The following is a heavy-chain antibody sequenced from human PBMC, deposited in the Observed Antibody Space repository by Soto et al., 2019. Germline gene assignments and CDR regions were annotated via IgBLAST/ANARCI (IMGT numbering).Heavy chain of an antibody. CDR1: GGAFSSYA. D-gene: IGHD2-15*01. CDR2: IIPIFGTA. V-gene: IGHV1-69*13. Sequence: GASVKVSCKASGGAFSSYAISWVRQNTGQGLEWLGGIIPIFGTANYAQKFQGRVTITADESTSTAYMELSSLRSEDTAVYYCARSRWYPLPVPRYYYYGMDVWGQGTTVTVSS. J-gene: IGHJ6*02. CDR3: ARSRWYPLPVPRYYYYGMDV.